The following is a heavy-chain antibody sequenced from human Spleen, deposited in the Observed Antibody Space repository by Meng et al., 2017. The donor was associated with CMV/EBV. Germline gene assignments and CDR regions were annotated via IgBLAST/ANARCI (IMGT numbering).Heavy chain of an antibody. CDR2: IYWNDDK. CDR1: GFSLSTGGAG. CDR3: AHKYDFWSGYTY. D-gene: IGHD3-3*01. Sequence: CTFSGFSLSTGGAGVGWIRQPPGKALEWLALIYWNDDKRYSPSLKRRLTITKDTSRNQVVLTMTNMDPVDTATYYCAHKYDFWSGYTYWGHGTLVTVSS. J-gene: IGHJ4*01. V-gene: IGHV2-5*01.